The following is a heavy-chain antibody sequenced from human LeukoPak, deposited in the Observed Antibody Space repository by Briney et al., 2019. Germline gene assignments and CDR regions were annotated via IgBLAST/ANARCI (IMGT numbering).Heavy chain of an antibody. Sequence: SQTLSLTCTVPGGSISSGSYYWSWIRQPAGKGLEWIGRIYTSGSTNYNPSLKSRVTISVDTSKNQFSLKLSSATAADTAVYYCARDASDYYDSSGYSHFDYWGQGTLVTVSS. CDR1: GGSISSGSYY. CDR2: IYTSGST. V-gene: IGHV4-61*02. J-gene: IGHJ4*02. D-gene: IGHD3-22*01. CDR3: ARDASDYYDSSGYSHFDY.